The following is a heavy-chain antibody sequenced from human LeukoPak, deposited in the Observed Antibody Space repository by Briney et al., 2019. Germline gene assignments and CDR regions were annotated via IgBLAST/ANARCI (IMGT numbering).Heavy chain of an antibody. V-gene: IGHV3-21*01. CDR3: AKERGDYDAFDI. D-gene: IGHD3-16*01. CDR2: ISSSSSYI. CDR1: GFTFSSYS. Sequence: KPGGSLRLSCAASGFTFSSYSMNWVRQAPGKGLEWVSSISSSSSYIYYADSVKGRFTISRDNSKNTLYLQMNSLRAEDTAVYYCAKERGDYDAFDIWGQGTMVTVSS. J-gene: IGHJ3*02.